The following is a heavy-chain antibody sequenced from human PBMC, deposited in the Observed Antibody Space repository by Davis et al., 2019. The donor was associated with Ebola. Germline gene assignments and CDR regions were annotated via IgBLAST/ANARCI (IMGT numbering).Heavy chain of an antibody. J-gene: IGHJ4*02. V-gene: IGHV3-7*01. CDR3: AMFYPYSSPGRPFDY. Sequence: PGGSLRLSCAASGFTFSSYWMSRVRQAPGKGLEWVANIKQDGSEKYYVDSGKGRFTISRDNAKNSLYLQMNSLRAEDTAVYYCAMFYPYSSPGRPFDYWGRGTLVTVSS. CDR2: IKQDGSEK. CDR1: GFTFSSYW. D-gene: IGHD6-13*01.